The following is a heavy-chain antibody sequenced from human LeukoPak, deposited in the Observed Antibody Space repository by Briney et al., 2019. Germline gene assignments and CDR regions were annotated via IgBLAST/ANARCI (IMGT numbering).Heavy chain of an antibody. CDR2: ISYDGSDK. CDR1: GFTFDNYG. D-gene: IGHD2-15*01. J-gene: IGHJ4*02. V-gene: IGHV3-30*03. Sequence: GGSLRLSCAASGFTFDNYGMHWVRQAPGKGLEWVAIISYDGSDKYYADSVKGRFTISRDNAKNTLYLQMNSLRAEDTAVYYCARQVAGYCSGGSCYSWVFDYWGQGTLVTVSS. CDR3: ARQVAGYCSGGSCYSWVFDY.